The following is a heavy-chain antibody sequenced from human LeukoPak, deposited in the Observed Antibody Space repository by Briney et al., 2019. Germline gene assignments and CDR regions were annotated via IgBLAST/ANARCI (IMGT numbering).Heavy chain of an antibody. V-gene: IGHV4-34*01. CDR2: INHSGST. J-gene: IGHJ4*02. CDR3: ASKTYYYGSGSYYRY. D-gene: IGHD3-10*01. CDR1: GGSFSGYY. Sequence: PSETLSLTCAVYGGSFSGYYWSWIRQPPGKGLEWIREINHSGSTNYNPSLKSRVTISVDTSKNQFSLKLSSVTAADTAVYYCASKTYYYGSGSYYRYWGQGTLVTVSS.